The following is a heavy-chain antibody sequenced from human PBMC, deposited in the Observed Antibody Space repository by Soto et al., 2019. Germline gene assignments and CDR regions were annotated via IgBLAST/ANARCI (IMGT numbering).Heavy chain of an antibody. D-gene: IGHD1-7*01. CDR2: IWYDGSNK. CDR1: GFTFSSYG. Sequence: GGSLRLSCAASGFTFSSYGMHWVRQAPGKGLEWVAVIWYDGSNKYYADSVQGRFTISRDNSKNTLYLQMNSLRADDTAVYYCARARELRYYYYGKDVWGQGTTVTVSS. J-gene: IGHJ6*02. CDR3: ARARELRYYYYGKDV. V-gene: IGHV3-33*01.